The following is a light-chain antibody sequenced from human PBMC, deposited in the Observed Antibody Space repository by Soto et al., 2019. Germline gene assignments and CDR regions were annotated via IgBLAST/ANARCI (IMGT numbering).Light chain of an antibody. CDR1: QGISNW. CDR3: QQANSFPVT. Sequence: DIQMTQSPSSVSASVGDTVTITCRASQGISNWLAWYQQKPGKAPKLLIYAASSLQSGVPSTFSGSGSGTDFTLTISSLQPEDFATYYCQQANSFPVTFGQGTRLEIK. J-gene: IGKJ5*01. CDR2: AAS. V-gene: IGKV1D-12*01.